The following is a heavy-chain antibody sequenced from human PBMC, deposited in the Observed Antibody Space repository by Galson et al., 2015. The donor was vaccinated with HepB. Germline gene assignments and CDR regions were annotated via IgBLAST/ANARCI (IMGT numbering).Heavy chain of an antibody. CDR3: AGHERYFVWLLGSFDY. J-gene: IGHJ4*02. D-gene: IGHD3-9*01. CDR1: GGSISSSHYY. CDR2: IYYSGSI. Sequence: ETLSLTCTVSGGSISSSHYYWAWIRQPPGKGLEWLGSIYYSGSIYYNPSLKNRVPITEDTYKNQSSLKQSSVTAADTAVYYYAGHERYFVWLLGSFDYWGQGTLVTVSS. V-gene: IGHV4-39*01.